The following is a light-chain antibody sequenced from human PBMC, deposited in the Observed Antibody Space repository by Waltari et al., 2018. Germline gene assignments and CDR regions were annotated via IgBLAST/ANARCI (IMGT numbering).Light chain of an antibody. CDR2: DVT. J-gene: IGLJ1*01. CDR3: NSYRNINPYV. V-gene: IGLV2-14*01. Sequence: QSALTQPACVSGSPGQSITIFCIRTNGDVGGYTYVSWYQQHPGKAPKLMIYDVTKLPSGGSNRFSGSTSVNPASLTISGLQTEDEADYSCNSYRNINPYVSATRTKVIVL. CDR1: NGDVGGYTY.